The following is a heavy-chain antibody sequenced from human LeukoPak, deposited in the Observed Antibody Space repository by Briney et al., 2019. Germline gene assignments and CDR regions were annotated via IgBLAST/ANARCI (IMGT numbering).Heavy chain of an antibody. J-gene: IGHJ5*02. D-gene: IGHD3-22*01. CDR2: ISGSGGST. CDR3: AKGAYYYDSSGYYYVRWFDP. V-gene: IGHV3-23*01. CDR1: GFTFSSYA. Sequence: GGSLRLSCAASGFTFSSYAMGWVRQAPGKGLEWDSAISGSGGSTYYADSVKGRFTISRDNSKNTLYLQMNSLRAEDTAVYYCAKGAYYYDSSGYYYVRWFDPWGQGTLVTVSS.